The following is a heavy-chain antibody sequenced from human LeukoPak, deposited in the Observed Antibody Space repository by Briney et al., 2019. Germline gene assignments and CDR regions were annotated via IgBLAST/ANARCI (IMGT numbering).Heavy chain of an antibody. J-gene: IGHJ3*02. CDR1: GFTFSSYT. CDR3: ARELGAFDI. D-gene: IGHD7-27*01. Sequence: PGGSLTLSCAAPGFTFSSYTMNWVRQAPGKGLEWVSSISSSSSCIYYADSLKGRFTISRDNAKNSLYLQMNSLRAEDTAVYYCARELGAFDIWGQGTMVTVSS. CDR2: ISSSSSCI. V-gene: IGHV3-21*01.